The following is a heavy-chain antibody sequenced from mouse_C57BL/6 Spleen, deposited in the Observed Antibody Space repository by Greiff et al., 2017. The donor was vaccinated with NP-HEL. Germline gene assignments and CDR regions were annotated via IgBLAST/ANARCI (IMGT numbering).Heavy chain of an antibody. CDR3: ARQRGYDYDAHYAMDY. CDR2: ISSGGSYT. Sequence: EVKVVESGGDLVKPGGSLKLSCAASGFTFSSYGMSWVRQTPDKRLEWVATISSGGSYTYYPDSVKGRFTISRDNAKTTLYLQMSSLKSEDTAMYYCARQRGYDYDAHYAMDYWGQGTSVTVSS. CDR1: GFTFSSYG. J-gene: IGHJ4*01. D-gene: IGHD2-4*01. V-gene: IGHV5-6*01.